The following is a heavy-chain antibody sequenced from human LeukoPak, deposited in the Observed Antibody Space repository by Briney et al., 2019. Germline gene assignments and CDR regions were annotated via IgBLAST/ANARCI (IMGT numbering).Heavy chain of an antibody. D-gene: IGHD6-19*01. CDR3: AGGPIAVAGTGSDFDY. J-gene: IGHJ4*02. V-gene: IGHV4-34*01. Sequence: SETLSLTCAVYGGSFSGYYWSWIRQPPGKGLEWIGEINHSGSTNYNPSLKSRVTISVDTSKNQFPLKLSSVTAADTAVYYCAGGPIAVAGTGSDFDYWGQGTLVTVSS. CDR1: GGSFSGYY. CDR2: INHSGST.